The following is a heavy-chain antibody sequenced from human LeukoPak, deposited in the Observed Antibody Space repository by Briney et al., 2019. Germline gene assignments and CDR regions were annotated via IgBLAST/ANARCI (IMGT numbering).Heavy chain of an antibody. V-gene: IGHV3-7*05. J-gene: IGHJ4*02. Sequence: GGSLRLSCAASGFTLSSYWWIWVRQAPGKGLEWVADIKQDGSEKYYVDSVKGRFTISRDNAKNSLYLQMNSLRAEDTAVYYCARSKNLAYWGQGTLVTVSS. CDR1: GFTLSSYW. CDR3: ARSKNLAY. CDR2: IKQDGSEK.